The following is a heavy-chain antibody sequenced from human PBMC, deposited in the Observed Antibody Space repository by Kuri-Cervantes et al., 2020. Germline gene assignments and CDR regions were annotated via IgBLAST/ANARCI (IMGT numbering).Heavy chain of an antibody. CDR3: GKGVTTVTSVAFDI. CDR2: IWYDGSNK. D-gene: IGHD4-17*01. CDR1: GFTFSSYG. J-gene: IGHJ3*02. V-gene: IGHV3-33*06. Sequence: GESLKISCAASGFTFSSYGMHWVRQAPGKGLEWVAVIWYDGSNKYYADSVKGRFTISRDNSKNTLYLQMNSLRAEDMAVYYCGKGVTTVTSVAFDIWGQGTMVTVSS.